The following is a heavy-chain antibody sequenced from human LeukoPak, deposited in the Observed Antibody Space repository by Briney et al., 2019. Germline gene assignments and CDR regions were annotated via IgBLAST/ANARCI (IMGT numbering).Heavy chain of an antibody. V-gene: IGHV1-69*04. CDR2: IIPILGIA. CDR3: ARERDHVVVVAATTRYYYYYMDV. D-gene: IGHD2-15*01. Sequence: GASVKVSCKASGGTFSSYTISWVRQAPGQGLEWMGRIIPILGIANYAQKLQGRVTITADKSTSTAYMELSSLRSEDTAVYYCARERDHVVVVAATTRYYYYYMDVWGKGTTVTVSS. CDR1: GGTFSSYT. J-gene: IGHJ6*03.